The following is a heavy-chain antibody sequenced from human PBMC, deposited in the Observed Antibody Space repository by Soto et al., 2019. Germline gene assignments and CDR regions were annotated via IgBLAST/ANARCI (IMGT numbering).Heavy chain of an antibody. CDR2: IWNDGSNK. Sequence: GGSLRLSCAASGFTFSSYAMHWVRQAPGKGLQWVAVIWNDGSNKYYADSVKGRFSISRDNSKNTLYLQMNSLTAEDTAVYFCAKALGSAWTNFDYWGQGTLVTVSS. CDR3: AKALGSAWTNFDY. V-gene: IGHV3-33*06. D-gene: IGHD6-25*01. J-gene: IGHJ4*02. CDR1: GFTFSSYA.